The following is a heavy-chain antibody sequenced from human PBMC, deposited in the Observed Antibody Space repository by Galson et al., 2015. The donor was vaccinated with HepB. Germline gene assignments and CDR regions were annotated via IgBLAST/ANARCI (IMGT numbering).Heavy chain of an antibody. D-gene: IGHD2-2*01. V-gene: IGHV1-3*01. CDR3: ARDIVVVPTSYYYGMDV. CDR2: INAGNGNT. J-gene: IGHJ6*02. CDR1: GYTFTSYA. Sequence: SVKVSCKASGYTFTSYAMHWVRQAPGQRLEWMGWINAGNGNTKYSQKFQGRVTIIRDTSASTAYMELSSLRSEDTAVYYCARDIVVVPTSYYYGMDVWGQGTTVTVSS.